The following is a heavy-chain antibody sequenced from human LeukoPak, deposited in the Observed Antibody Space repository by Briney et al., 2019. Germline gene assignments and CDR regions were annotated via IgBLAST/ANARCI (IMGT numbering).Heavy chain of an antibody. J-gene: IGHJ4*02. CDR1: GFTFNTFN. D-gene: IGHD2-2*03. CDR3: AKDGYCDSTSCQFDF. CDR2: IDGGGTT. Sequence: GGSLRLSCAASGFTFNTFNMNWVRQAPGKGLEWVSAIDGGGTTYYADSAKGRFAISRDNSKNTLSLHMASLTAEDTAIYFCAKDGYCDSTSCQFDFWGQGTLVTVSS. V-gene: IGHV3-23*01.